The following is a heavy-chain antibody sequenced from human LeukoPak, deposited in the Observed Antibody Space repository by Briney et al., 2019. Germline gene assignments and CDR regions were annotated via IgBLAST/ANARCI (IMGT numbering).Heavy chain of an antibody. J-gene: IGHJ3*02. D-gene: IGHD2-15*01. Sequence: PSGTLSRTCAVSGGSISSSNWCSWVRQPPGKELEWIGGIYHSASTNYNPTLKSRVTMSVAKSKNQFSLNLSSVTAADTAVYYCAREIVLVVAATPNAFDIWGQGTMVTVSS. CDR3: AREIVLVVAATPNAFDI. CDR2: IYHSAST. CDR1: GGSISSSNW. V-gene: IGHV4-4*02.